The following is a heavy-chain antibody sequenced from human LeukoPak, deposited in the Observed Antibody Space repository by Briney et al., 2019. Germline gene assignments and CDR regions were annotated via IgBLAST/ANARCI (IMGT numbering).Heavy chain of an antibody. V-gene: IGHV4-34*01. J-gene: IGHJ6*03. CDR3: AREGFRWFGDPAHSHYYYYMDV. CDR2: INHSGST. Sequence: SETLSLTCAVYGGSFSGYYWSWIRQPPGKGLEWIGEINHSGSTNYNPSLKSRVTISVDTSKNQFSLKLSSVTAADTAVYYCAREGFRWFGDPAHSHYYYYMDVWGKGTTVTVSS. CDR1: GGSFSGYY. D-gene: IGHD3-10*01.